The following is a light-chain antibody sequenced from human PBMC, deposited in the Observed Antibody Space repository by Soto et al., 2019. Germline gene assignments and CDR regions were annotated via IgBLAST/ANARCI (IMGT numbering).Light chain of an antibody. Sequence: EIVMRQSPATLSVSPGQRATLSCRASQSVRTTVAWYHQRPGQAPRLLIYGASTRATGVPDRFSGGGSGTDFTLTVTSLQSEDFGIYYCQQSTDWPTTFGRGTKVEIK. CDR2: GAS. V-gene: IGKV3-15*01. J-gene: IGKJ1*01. CDR3: QQSTDWPTT. CDR1: QSVRTT.